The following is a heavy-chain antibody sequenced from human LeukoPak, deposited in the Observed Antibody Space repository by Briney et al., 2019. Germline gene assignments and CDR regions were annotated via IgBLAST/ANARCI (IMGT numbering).Heavy chain of an antibody. D-gene: IGHD2-2*01. V-gene: IGHV3-74*01. CDR3: ARVPRYCSSTSCYVPRRTYWYFDL. Sequence: GGSLRLSCAASGFTFSNYWMHWVRQAPGKGLVWVSRINSDGINTSYADSVKGRFTISRDNAKNTLNLQMNSLRAEDTAVYYCARVPRYCSSTSCYVPRRTYWYFDLWGRGTLVTVSS. CDR2: INSDGINT. CDR1: GFTFSNYW. J-gene: IGHJ2*01.